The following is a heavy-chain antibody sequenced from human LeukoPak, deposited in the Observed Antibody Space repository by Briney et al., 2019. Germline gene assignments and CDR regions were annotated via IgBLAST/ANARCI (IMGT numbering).Heavy chain of an antibody. CDR3: AREVVASAGVDY. CDR1: GGSISSYY. V-gene: IGHV4-4*08. Sequence: SETLSLTCTVSGGSISSYYWSWIRQPPGKGLEWIGYIYSSGSTSYNPSLKSRVAISIDTSKKQFSLKLSSVTAADTAVYYCAREVVASAGVDYWGQGTLVTASS. J-gene: IGHJ4*02. D-gene: IGHD6-13*01. CDR2: IYSSGST.